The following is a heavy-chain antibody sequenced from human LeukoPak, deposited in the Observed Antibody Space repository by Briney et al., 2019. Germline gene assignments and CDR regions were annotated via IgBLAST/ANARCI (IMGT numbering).Heavy chain of an antibody. CDR2: ISYDGSNK. Sequence: GGSLRLSCAASGFTFSSYGMHWVRQAPGKGLEWVAVISYDGSNKYYADSVKGRFTISRDNAKNTLYLQMNSLRAEDTAVYYCARGLAPSGYWGQGTLVTVSS. CDR3: ARGLAPSGY. CDR1: GFTFSSYG. J-gene: IGHJ4*02. V-gene: IGHV3-30*03.